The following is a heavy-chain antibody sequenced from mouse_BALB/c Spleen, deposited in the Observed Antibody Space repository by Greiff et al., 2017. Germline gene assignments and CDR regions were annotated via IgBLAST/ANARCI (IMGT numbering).Heavy chain of an antibody. D-gene: IGHD1-1*01. CDR2: ISNGGGST. CDR3: ARQDYYGSSYAMDY. V-gene: IGHV5-12-2*01. CDR1: GFTFSSYT. J-gene: IGHJ4*01. Sequence: EVQLVESGGGLVQPGGSLKLSCAASGFTFSSYTMSWVRQTPEKRLEWVAYISNGGGSTYYPDTVKGRFTISRDNAKNTLYLQMSSLKSEDTAMYYCARQDYYGSSYAMDYWGQGTSVTVSS.